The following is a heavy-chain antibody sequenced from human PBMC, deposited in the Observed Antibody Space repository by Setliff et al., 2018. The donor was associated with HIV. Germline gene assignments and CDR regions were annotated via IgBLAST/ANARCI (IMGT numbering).Heavy chain of an antibody. CDR1: GGSFSNFY. D-gene: IGHD2-21*01. CDR2: IADDGTA. V-gene: IGHV4-34*01. CDR3: ARGRSCDGDSCYLYYYYYYGVDV. J-gene: IGHJ6*02. Sequence: SETLSLTCGVYGGSFSNFYWSWVRQSPEKGLEWIGEIADDGTANYNPSLKSRVTISLGASKTQFSLRVTSVTAADTAVYYCARGRSCDGDSCYLYYYYYYGVDVWGPGTAVTVSS.